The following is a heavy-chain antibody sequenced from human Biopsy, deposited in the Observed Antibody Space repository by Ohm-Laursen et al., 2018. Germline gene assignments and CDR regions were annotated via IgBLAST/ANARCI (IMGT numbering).Heavy chain of an antibody. CDR2: INPRGSTT. CDR1: GYSITSYY. D-gene: IGHD6-19*01. Sequence: PSVKVSCKASGYSITSYYMHWVRQAPGHGLEWMGMINPRGSTTSYPQIFQGRVTMTRDTSKSTVYMELSSLRSADTAVYFCARNTGWYGDLYYFDYWGQGTLVTVSS. V-gene: IGHV1-46*01. J-gene: IGHJ4*02. CDR3: ARNTGWYGDLYYFDY.